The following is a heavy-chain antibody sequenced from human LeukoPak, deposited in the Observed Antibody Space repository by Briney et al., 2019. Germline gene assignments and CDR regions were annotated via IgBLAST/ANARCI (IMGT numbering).Heavy chain of an antibody. D-gene: IGHD6-13*01. CDR1: GGSISSY. CDR2: MYYSGST. V-gene: IGHV4-59*08. J-gene: IGHJ4*02. CDR3: ARLSAAAGSPFEY. Sequence: SETLSLTCTVSGGSISSYWSWIRQPPGKGLEWIAYMYYSGSTNSNPSLKSRVTMSVDTSKNQFSLKLSSVTAADTAVYFCARLSAAAGSPFEYWGQGTLVTVSS.